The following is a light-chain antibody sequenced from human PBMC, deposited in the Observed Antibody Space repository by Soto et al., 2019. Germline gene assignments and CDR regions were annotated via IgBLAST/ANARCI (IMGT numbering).Light chain of an antibody. CDR2: EVS. Sequence: QSALTQPVSVSGSPGQTITISCTRTSGDVGGYNYLSWYQQHPGKAPKVMIYEVSNRPSGVSNRFSGSKSGNTASLTISGLKAEDEADYFCSSYTTSGTPVFGGGTKLTVL. V-gene: IGLV2-14*01. CDR1: SGDVGGYNY. J-gene: IGLJ3*02. CDR3: SSYTTSGTPV.